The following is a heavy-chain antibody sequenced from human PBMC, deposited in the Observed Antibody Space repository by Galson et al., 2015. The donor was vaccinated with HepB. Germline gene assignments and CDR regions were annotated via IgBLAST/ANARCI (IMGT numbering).Heavy chain of an antibody. CDR2: IKQDGSEK. D-gene: IGHD3-22*01. J-gene: IGHJ4*02. Sequence: SLRLSCAASGFTFSSYWMSWVRQAPGKGLEWVANIKQDGSEKYYVDSVKGRFTISRDNAKNSLYLQMNSLRAEDTAVYYCARDYYDSSGYYYFYPHGFDYWGQGTLVAVSS. V-gene: IGHV3-7*01. CDR1: GFTFSSYW. CDR3: ARDYYDSSGYYYFYPHGFDY.